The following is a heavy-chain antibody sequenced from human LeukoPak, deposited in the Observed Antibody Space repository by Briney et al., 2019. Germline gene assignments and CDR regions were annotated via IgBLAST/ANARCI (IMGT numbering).Heavy chain of an antibody. J-gene: IGHJ4*02. D-gene: IGHD1-26*01. V-gene: IGHV1-69*04. CDR3: ARSQWELPLSY. CDR1: GGTFISYA. Sequence: SVKVSCKASGGTFISYAISWVRQAPGQGLEWMGRIIPILGIANYAQKFQGRVTITADKSTSTAYMELSSLRSEDTAVYYCARSQWELPLSYWGQGTLVTVSS. CDR2: IIPILGIA.